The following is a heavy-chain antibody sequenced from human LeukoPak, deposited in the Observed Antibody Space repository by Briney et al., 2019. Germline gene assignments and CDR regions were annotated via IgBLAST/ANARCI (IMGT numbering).Heavy chain of an antibody. D-gene: IGHD3-3*01. CDR3: ARDYYDFWSGYQGDYNYYYMDV. J-gene: IGHJ6*03. CDR2: ISSSGSTI. CDR1: GFTFSDYY. Sequence: GGSLRLSCAASGFTFSDYYMSGIRQAPGKGLEWVSYISSSGSTIYYADSVKGRFTISRDNAKNSLYLQMDSLRAEDTAVYYCARDYYDFWSGYQGDYNYYYMDVWGKGTTVTVSS. V-gene: IGHV3-11*01.